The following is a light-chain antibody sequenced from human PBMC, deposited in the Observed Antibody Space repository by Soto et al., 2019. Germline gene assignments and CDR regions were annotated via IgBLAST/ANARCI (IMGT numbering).Light chain of an antibody. J-gene: IGKJ2*01. CDR1: QSVSSTY. V-gene: IGKV3-20*01. Sequence: EIVLTQSPGTLSLSPGERATLSCRASQSVSSTYLAWYQQKPDQAPRLLIYGASGRATGIPDRFSGSGSGTDFTLTISRLEPEDFAVYYCQQYGSSPVYTFGQGTKLEIK. CDR3: QQYGSSPVYT. CDR2: GAS.